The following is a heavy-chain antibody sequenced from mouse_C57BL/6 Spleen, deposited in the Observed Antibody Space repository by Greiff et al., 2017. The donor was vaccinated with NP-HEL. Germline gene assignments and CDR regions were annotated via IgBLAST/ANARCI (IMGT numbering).Heavy chain of an antibody. J-gene: IGHJ4*01. CDR2: IYPGSGST. CDR1: GYNFTSYW. CDR3: ARGHYDYDWAMDY. D-gene: IGHD2-4*01. V-gene: IGHV1-55*01. Sequence: QVQLQQPGAELVKPGASVKMSCKASGYNFTSYWITWVKQRPGQGLEWIGDIYPGSGSTNYNAKFKSKATLTVDTSSSTAYMQRSSLTSEDSAVYYCARGHYDYDWAMDYWGQGTSVTVSS.